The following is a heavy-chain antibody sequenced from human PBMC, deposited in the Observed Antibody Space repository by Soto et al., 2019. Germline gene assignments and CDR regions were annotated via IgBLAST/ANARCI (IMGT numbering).Heavy chain of an antibody. J-gene: IGHJ5*02. V-gene: IGHV4-39*01. CDR3: ARHFGRGIASSSSP. Sequence: SETLSLTCTVSGGSISRGGYYWSWIRQNPGKGLEWIGNIYYSVSTYYNPSLKSRVTISVDTSKNQFSLKLSSVTAADTAVYYCARHFGRGIASSSSPWGQGTLVTVSS. D-gene: IGHD3-10*01. CDR2: IYYSVST. CDR1: GGSISRGGYY.